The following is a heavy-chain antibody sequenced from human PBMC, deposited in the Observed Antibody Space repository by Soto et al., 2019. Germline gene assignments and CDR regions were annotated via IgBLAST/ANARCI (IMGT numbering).Heavy chain of an antibody. Sequence: GGSLRLSCAASGFTFSSYGMHWVRQAPGKGLEWVAVISYDGSNKYYADSVKGRFTISRDNSKNTLYLQMNSLRAEDTAVYYCAKDRGNYGGNPTPYYYYYGMDVWGQGTTVTVSS. D-gene: IGHD4-17*01. CDR2: ISYDGSNK. CDR1: GFTFSSYG. V-gene: IGHV3-30*18. J-gene: IGHJ6*02. CDR3: AKDRGNYGGNPTPYYYYYGMDV.